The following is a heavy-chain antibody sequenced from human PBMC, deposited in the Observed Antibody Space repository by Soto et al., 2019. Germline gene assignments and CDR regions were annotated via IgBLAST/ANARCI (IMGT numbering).Heavy chain of an antibody. CDR3: AGLIAARPGWFDP. V-gene: IGHV1-69*13. Sequence: ASVKVSCKASGGTFSSYAISWVRQAPGQGLEWMGGIIPIFGTANYAQKFQGRVTITADESTSTAYMELSSLRSEDTAVYYCAGLIAARPGWFDPWGQGTLVTVSS. J-gene: IGHJ5*02. D-gene: IGHD6-6*01. CDR2: IIPIFGTA. CDR1: GGTFSSYA.